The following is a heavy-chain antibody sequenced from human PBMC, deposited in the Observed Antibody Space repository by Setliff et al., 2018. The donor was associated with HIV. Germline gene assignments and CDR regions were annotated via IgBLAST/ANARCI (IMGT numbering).Heavy chain of an antibody. Sequence: PGESLKISCVVSGFSVTTAAMAWVRQAPGKGLDWVSVIYAGGTTKYADSAKGRFTFSRDDSKNTFFLQMNSLKTTDTGTYYCATYARTSYGLDDWGQGTEVTVSS. J-gene: IGHJ4*02. CDR1: GFSVTTAA. CDR3: ATYARTSYGLDD. CDR2: IYAGGTT. V-gene: IGHV3-53*01. D-gene: IGHD3-10*02.